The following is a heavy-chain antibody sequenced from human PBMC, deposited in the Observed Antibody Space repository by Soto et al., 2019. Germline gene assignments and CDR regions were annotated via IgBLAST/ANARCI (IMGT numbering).Heavy chain of an antibody. CDR2: IKQDGSQK. V-gene: IGHV3-7*04. Sequence: GGSLRLSCAASGFTFSNYWMSWVRQAPGKGLQWVANIKQDGSQKWYVDSVKGRFTISRDNAKNSLYLQMNSLRAEDTAVHYCARGDYSDCSTPLSDALHIWGRGTMVAV. J-gene: IGHJ3*02. CDR3: ARGDYSDCSTPLSDALHI. CDR1: GFTFSNYW. D-gene: IGHD3-22*01.